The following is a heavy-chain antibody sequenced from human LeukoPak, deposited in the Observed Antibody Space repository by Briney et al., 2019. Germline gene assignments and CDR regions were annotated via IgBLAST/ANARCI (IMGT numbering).Heavy chain of an antibody. D-gene: IGHD5-24*01. CDR1: GGSISSYY. Sequence: SETLSLTCTVSGGSISSYYWSWIRQPPGKGLEWIGYIYYSGSTNYNPSLKSRVTISVDTSKNQFSLKLSSVTAADTAVYYCAREGRGMATDYWGQGTLVTVSS. CDR2: IYYSGST. CDR3: AREGRGMATDY. V-gene: IGHV4-59*12. J-gene: IGHJ4*02.